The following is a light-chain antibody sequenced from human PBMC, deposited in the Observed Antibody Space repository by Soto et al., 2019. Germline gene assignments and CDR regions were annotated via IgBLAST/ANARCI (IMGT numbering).Light chain of an antibody. CDR2: AAS. Sequence: DIQMTQSPASLSASVGDRVTITCRASQTMSRYLNWYQQKPGTAPKPLIYAASSLQSGVPSRFSGSGSGTHFTRTITSLEREDFAIYYCQQSDSTAPTFGQATKVDIK. V-gene: IGKV1-39*01. J-gene: IGKJ1*01. CDR1: QTMSRY. CDR3: QQSDSTAPT.